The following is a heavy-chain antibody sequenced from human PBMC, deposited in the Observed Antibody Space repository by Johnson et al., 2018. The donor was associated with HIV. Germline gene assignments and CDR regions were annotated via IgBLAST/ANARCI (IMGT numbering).Heavy chain of an antibody. Sequence: QVQLVESGGGVVQPGMSLRLSCAASGFTFSSYAMHWVRQAPGKGLEWVAVISYDGSNKYYADSVKGRFTISRDNSKNTLYLQMNSLRAEDTAVYYWASGRVGGNDAFDLWGQGTMVTVSS. CDR2: ISYDGSNK. CDR1: GFTFSSYA. V-gene: IGHV3-30-3*01. CDR3: ASGRVGGNDAFDL. J-gene: IGHJ3*01. D-gene: IGHD2-15*01.